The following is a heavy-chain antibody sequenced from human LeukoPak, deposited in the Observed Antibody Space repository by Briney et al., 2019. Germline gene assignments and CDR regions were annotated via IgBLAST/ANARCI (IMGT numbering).Heavy chain of an antibody. V-gene: IGHV4-34*01. Sequence: SETLCLTCAVYGGSFGGYYWSWIRQPPGKGLEWSGEINHSGSTNYNPSLKSRVTISVDTSKNQFSLKLSSVTAADTAVYYCARGLRSEYSYDPTGYWGQGTLVTVSS. CDR1: GGSFGGYY. CDR3: ARGLRSEYSYDPTGY. CDR2: INHSGST. D-gene: IGHD5-18*01. J-gene: IGHJ4*02.